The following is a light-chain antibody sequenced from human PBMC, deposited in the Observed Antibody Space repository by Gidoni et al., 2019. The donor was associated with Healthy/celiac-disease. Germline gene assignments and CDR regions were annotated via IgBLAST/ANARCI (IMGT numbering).Light chain of an antibody. Sequence: EIVLTQSPATLSSSPGERATISCRASQSVSSYLAWYQQKPGQAHRLLIYDASNRATGIPARFSGSGSGTDFTLTISSLEPEDFAVYYCQQRSNWPLLTFGGGTKVEIK. CDR1: QSVSSY. CDR2: DAS. V-gene: IGKV3-11*01. CDR3: QQRSNWPLLT. J-gene: IGKJ4*01.